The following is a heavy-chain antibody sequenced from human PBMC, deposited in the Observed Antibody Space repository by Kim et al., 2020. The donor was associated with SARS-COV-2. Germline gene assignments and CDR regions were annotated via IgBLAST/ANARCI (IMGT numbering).Heavy chain of an antibody. J-gene: IGHJ4*02. CDR2: IYYSGAA. CDR1: DASITTSNYY. CDR3: ARLRYYYGASSPTLDY. Sequence: SETLSLTCIVSDASITTSNYYWGWIRQPPGKGLEWIGNIYYSGAAYYNPSLESRVTISVETSKNQFSLNLSSVTAADTAVYFCARLRYYYGASSPTLDYWGQGTLVTVSS. V-gene: IGHV4-39*01. D-gene: IGHD3-10*01.